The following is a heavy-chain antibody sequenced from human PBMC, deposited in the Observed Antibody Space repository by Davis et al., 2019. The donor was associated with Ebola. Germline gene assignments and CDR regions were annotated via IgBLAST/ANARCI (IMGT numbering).Heavy chain of an antibody. Sequence: PGGSLRLSCSVSGDSISSSRYYWGWIRQAPGKGLEWIGSIYSTGGSTYYNPSLKSRVTISVDTSKNQFSLNLSSVTAADTAVYYCARAPIAGAGTRWGTRWFDPWGQGTLVTVSS. J-gene: IGHJ5*02. CDR2: IYSTGGST. D-gene: IGHD6-13*01. V-gene: IGHV4-39*07. CDR1: GDSISSSRYY. CDR3: ARAPIAGAGTRWGTRWFDP.